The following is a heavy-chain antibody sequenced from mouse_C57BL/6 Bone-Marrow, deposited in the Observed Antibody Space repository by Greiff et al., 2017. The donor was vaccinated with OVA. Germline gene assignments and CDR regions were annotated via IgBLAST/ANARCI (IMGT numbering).Heavy chain of an antibody. V-gene: IGHV1-74*01. D-gene: IGHD1-1*01. CDR2: IHPSDSDT. CDR1: GYTFTSYW. Sequence: QVQLKQPGAELVKPGASVKVSCKASGYTFTSYWMHWVKQRPGQGLEWIGRIHPSDSDTNYNQKFKGKATLTVDKSSSTAYMQLSSLTSEDSAVYYCAIYPLYYYGSPYAMDYWGQGTSVTVSS. J-gene: IGHJ4*01. CDR3: AIYPLYYYGSPYAMDY.